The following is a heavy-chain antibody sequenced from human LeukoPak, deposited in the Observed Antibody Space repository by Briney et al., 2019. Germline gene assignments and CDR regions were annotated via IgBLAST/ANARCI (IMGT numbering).Heavy chain of an antibody. J-gene: IGHJ4*02. CDR1: GFTFRNYA. CDR3: ARNPYGGYSFDY. V-gene: IGHV3-30*04. Sequence: GGSLRLSCAASGFTFRNYAMHWVRQAPGKGLGWVAVISYDGRNKYYADSVKGRFTISRDNSKNTLYLQMDSLRAEDTAVYYCARNPYGGYSFDYWGQGTLVTVSS. CDR2: ISYDGRNK. D-gene: IGHD4-23*01.